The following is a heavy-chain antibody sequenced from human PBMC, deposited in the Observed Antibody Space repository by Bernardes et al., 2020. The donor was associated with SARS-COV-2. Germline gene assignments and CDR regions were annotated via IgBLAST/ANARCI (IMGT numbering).Heavy chain of an antibody. D-gene: IGHD3-10*01. V-gene: IGHV1-58*02. J-gene: IGHJ6*02. CDR1: GYTLTELS. CDR3: AADHYYGSGSYPYFYYGMDV. CDR2: IVVGSGNT. Sequence: SVKVSCKVSGYTLTELSMHWVRQAPGKGLEWIGWIVVGSGNTNYAQKFQERVTITRDMSTSTAYMELSSLRSEDTAVYYCAADHYYGSGSYPYFYYGMDVWGQGTTVTVSS.